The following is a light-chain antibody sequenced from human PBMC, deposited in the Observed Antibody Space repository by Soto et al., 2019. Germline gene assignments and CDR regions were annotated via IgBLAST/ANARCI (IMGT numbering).Light chain of an antibody. V-gene: IGLV2-8*01. CDR3: SSYVGTNSYV. CDR1: SSDVGGYNY. Sequence: QSALTQPPSASGSPGQSVTISCTGTSSDVGGYNYVSWYQQHPGKAPKLIIYEVYKRPSGVPDRFSGSKSANTAALTVSGLQAEDEADYYCSSYVGTNSYVFGTGTKLTVL. CDR2: EVY. J-gene: IGLJ1*01.